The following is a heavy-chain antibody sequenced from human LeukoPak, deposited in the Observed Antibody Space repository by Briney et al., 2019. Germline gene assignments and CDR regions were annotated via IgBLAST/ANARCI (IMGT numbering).Heavy chain of an antibody. Sequence: GGSLRLSCAASGFTFSSYAMSWVRQAPGKGLEWVSAISGSGGSTYYADSVKGRFTISRDNSKNTLYLQMNSLRAEDTAVYYCAEDPRTRSAEVRGVSYFDPWGQGTLVTVSS. CDR3: AEDPRTRSAEVRGVSYFDP. J-gene: IGHJ5*02. V-gene: IGHV3-23*01. CDR1: GFTFSSYA. CDR2: ISGSGGST. D-gene: IGHD3-10*01.